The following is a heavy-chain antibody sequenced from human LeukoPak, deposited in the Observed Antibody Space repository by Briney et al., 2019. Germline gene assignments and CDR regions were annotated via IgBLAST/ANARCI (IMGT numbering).Heavy chain of an antibody. CDR3: AKAVAGTRDAFDI. Sequence: GGSLRLSCAASGFTFSSYWMSWVRQAPGKGLEWVSAISGSGGSTYYADSVKGRFTISRDNSKNALYLQMNSLRAEDTAVYYCAKAVAGTRDAFDIWGQGTMVTVSS. CDR1: GFTFSSYW. CDR2: ISGSGGST. J-gene: IGHJ3*02. V-gene: IGHV3-23*01. D-gene: IGHD6-19*01.